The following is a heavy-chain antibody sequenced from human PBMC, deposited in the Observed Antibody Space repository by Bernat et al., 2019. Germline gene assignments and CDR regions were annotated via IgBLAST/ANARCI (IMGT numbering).Heavy chain of an antibody. V-gene: IGHV3-33*01. J-gene: IGHJ4*02. Sequence: QVQLVESGGGVVQPGRSLRLSCAASGFTFSSYGMHWVRQAPGKGLEWVAVIWYDGSNKYYAYSVKGRFTIARDNSNNTLYLQMNSLRAEDTAVYYCERDLPGDGFFDYRGQGTLVTVSS. CDR2: IWYDGSNK. CDR3: ERDLPGDGFFDY. CDR1: GFTFSSYG. D-gene: IGHD7-27*01.